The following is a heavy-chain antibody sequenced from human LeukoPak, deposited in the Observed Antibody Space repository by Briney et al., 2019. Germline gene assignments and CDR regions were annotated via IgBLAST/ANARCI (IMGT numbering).Heavy chain of an antibody. V-gene: IGHV3-23*01. J-gene: IGHJ4*02. Sequence: GGSLRLSCTASGFTFSDFAMTWVRQAPGTGLEWASVVSGSGATTYYADSVKGRFTISRDNSKNTLSLQMSSLRAEDTAVYYCAREVGDFDYWGQGALVTVSS. CDR3: AREVGDFDY. D-gene: IGHD3-16*01. CDR2: VSGSGATT. CDR1: GFTFSDFA.